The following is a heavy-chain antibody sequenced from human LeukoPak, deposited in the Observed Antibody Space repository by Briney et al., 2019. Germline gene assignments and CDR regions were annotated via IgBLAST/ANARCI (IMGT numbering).Heavy chain of an antibody. CDR1: GYAFSSYG. Sequence: ASVKVSCKASGYAFSSYGISWVRQAPGQGLEWMGWISVYNGNTNYAQKLQGRVTMTTDTSTTTAYMELRSLRYDDTAVYYCARDWHSVSSTREIYFDYWGQGTLVTVSS. CDR3: ARDWHSVSSTREIYFDY. CDR2: ISVYNGNT. D-gene: IGHD5/OR15-5a*01. V-gene: IGHV1-18*01. J-gene: IGHJ4*02.